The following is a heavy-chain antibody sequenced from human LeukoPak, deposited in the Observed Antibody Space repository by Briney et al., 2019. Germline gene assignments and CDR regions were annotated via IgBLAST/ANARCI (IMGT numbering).Heavy chain of an antibody. CDR2: IIPIFGTA. V-gene: IGHV1-69*05. J-gene: IGHJ5*02. CDR3: ASLYSSSSNWFDP. CDR1: GGTFSSYA. D-gene: IGHD6-6*01. Sequence: SVKVSCKASGGTFSSYAISWVRQAPGQGLEWMVGIIPIFGTANYAQKFQGRVTITTDESTSTAYMELSSLRSEDTAVYYCASLYSSSSNWFDPWGQGTLVTVSS.